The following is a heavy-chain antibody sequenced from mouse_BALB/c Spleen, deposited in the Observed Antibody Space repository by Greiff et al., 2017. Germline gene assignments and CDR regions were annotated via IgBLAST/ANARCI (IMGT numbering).Heavy chain of an antibody. J-gene: IGHJ4*01. D-gene: IGHD3-1*01. CDR2: ISSGSSTI. CDR3: ASSGYITARAMDY. V-gene: IGHV5-17*02. Sequence: EVQGVESGGGLVQPGGSRKLSCAASGFTFSSFGMHWVRQAPGKGLEWVAYISSGSSTIYYADTVKGRFTISRDNPKNTLFLQMIRLRSEDTAMYYCASSGYITARAMDYWGQGTSVTVSA. CDR1: GFTFSSFG.